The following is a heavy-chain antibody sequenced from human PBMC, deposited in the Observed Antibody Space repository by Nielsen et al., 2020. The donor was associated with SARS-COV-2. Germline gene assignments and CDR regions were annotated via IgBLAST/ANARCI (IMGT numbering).Heavy chain of an antibody. V-gene: IGHV3-15*01. J-gene: IGHJ4*02. CDR1: GFTFSNAW. D-gene: IGHD4-17*01. Sequence: GGSLRLSCAASGFTFSNAWMSWVRQAPGKGLEWVGRIKSKTDDGATDYAAPVTGRFTISRDDSKNTLYLQMNSLKTEDTAVYYCTTDLPPFRLRTYFDYWGQGILVTVSS. CDR2: IKSKTDDGAT. CDR3: TTDLPPFRLRTYFDY.